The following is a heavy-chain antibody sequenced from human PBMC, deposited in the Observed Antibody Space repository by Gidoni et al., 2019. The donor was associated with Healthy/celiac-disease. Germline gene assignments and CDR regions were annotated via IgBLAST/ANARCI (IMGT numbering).Heavy chain of an antibody. CDR3: ARGRIVVVPAAIWRYYYYYMDV. CDR1: GGSFSGYY. D-gene: IGHD2-2*01. V-gene: IGHV4-34*01. CDR2: INHSGST. J-gene: IGHJ6*03. Sequence: QVQLQQWGAGLLKPSETLSLTCAVYGGSFSGYYWSWIRQPPGKGLEWIGEINHSGSTNYNPSLKSRVTISVDTSKNQFSLKLSSVTAADTAVYYCARGRIVVVPAAIWRYYYYYMDVWGKGTTVTVSS.